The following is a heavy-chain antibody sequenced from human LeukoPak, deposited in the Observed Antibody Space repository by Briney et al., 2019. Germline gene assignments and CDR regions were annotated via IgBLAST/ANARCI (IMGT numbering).Heavy chain of an antibody. Sequence: GGSLRLSCAASRFTFSNYAMHWVRQAPGKGLEYVSSISSDGGSTYYANSVKGRFTISRSNSKNTLYLQMNSLRDEDTAVYYCAKVLRGLAYYGDYRDWGQGTLVTVSS. CDR3: AKVLRGLAYYGDYRD. D-gene: IGHD4-17*01. CDR2: ISSDGGST. J-gene: IGHJ4*02. V-gene: IGHV3-64*01. CDR1: RFTFSNYA.